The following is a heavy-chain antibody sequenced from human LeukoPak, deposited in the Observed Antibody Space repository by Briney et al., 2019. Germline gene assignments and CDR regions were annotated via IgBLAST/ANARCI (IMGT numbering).Heavy chain of an antibody. CDR3: ARGGGDRSVAAAGTIDY. Sequence: SETLSLTCTVSGGSISSSSYYWGWIRQPPGKGLEWIGYIYYSGSTYYNPSLKGRVTISVDTSKNQFSLKLSSVAAADTAVYYCARGGGDRSVAAAGTIDYWGQGTLVTVSS. V-gene: IGHV4-31*03. D-gene: IGHD6-13*01. CDR1: GGSISSSSYY. J-gene: IGHJ4*02. CDR2: IYYSGST.